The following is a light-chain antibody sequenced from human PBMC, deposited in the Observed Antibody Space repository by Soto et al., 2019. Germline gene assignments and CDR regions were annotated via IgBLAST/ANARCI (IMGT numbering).Light chain of an antibody. V-gene: IGKV3-15*01. CDR3: QQYYNWPPYT. CDR1: QSVSSD. Sequence: EIVMTQSPATLSVSPGDRATLSCRASQSVSSDLAWYQQKPGQAPRLLIYGASTRATGIPTRFSGSGSGTEFTLTISSLQAEDFAVYCCQQYYNWPPYTFCQGTKLEIK. J-gene: IGKJ2*01. CDR2: GAS.